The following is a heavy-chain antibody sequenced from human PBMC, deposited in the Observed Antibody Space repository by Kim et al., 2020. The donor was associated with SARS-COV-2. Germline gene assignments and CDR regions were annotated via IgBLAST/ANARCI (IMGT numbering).Heavy chain of an antibody. V-gene: IGHV4-34*01. CDR2: INHSGST. D-gene: IGHD2-8*01. Sequence: SETLSLTCAVYGGSFSGYYWSWILQPPGKGLEWIGEINHSGSTNYNPSLKSRVTISVDTSKNQFTLKLSSVPAADTAVYYCAGVPESYIVLMGYARYGMDVWGQGTTVTVSS. CDR3: AGVPESYIVLMGYARYGMDV. J-gene: IGHJ6*02. CDR1: GGSFSGYY.